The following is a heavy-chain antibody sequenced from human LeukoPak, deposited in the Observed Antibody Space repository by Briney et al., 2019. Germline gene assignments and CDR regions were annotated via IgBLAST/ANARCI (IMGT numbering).Heavy chain of an antibody. CDR3: ARGGDDSGLYFAY. D-gene: IGHD3-22*01. Sequence: ASVKVSCKASGYTFSGFYVHWVRQAPGQGLEWMAWINPQTGATNYAQKFRGRVTMTRGMSISTAYMEVTSLKSDDTAVYYCARGGDDSGLYFAYWGQGSLVTVSS. J-gene: IGHJ4*02. V-gene: IGHV1-2*02. CDR2: INPQTGAT. CDR1: GYTFSGFY.